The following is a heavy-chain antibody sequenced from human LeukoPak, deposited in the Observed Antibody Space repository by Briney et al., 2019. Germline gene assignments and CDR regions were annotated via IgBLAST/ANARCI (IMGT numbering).Heavy chain of an antibody. D-gene: IGHD2-2*01. Sequence: SETLSLTCAVSGGSINSGGYSWSWIRQPPGKGLEWMGYIYHSGSTYYNPSLKSRVTISVDTSKNQFSLKLSSVTAADTAMYYCARHPLLIPAGFDYWGQGTLVTVSS. CDR2: IYHSGST. CDR1: GGSINSGGYS. V-gene: IGHV4-30-2*03. CDR3: ARHPLLIPAGFDY. J-gene: IGHJ4*02.